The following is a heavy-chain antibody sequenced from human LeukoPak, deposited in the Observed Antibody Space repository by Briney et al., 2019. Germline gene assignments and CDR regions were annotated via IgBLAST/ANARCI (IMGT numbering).Heavy chain of an antibody. V-gene: IGHV3-30*18. D-gene: IGHD3-22*01. CDR3: AKESSGYDSSGYYLR. CDR2: ISYDGTNK. CDR1: GFTFSSYG. Sequence: GGSLRLSCAASGFTFSSYGMHWVREAPGKGLEWVAVISYDGTNKYYADSVKGRFTISRDNSKNTLYLQMNSLRAEDTAVYYCAKESSGYDSSGYYLRWGQGTLVTVSS. J-gene: IGHJ4*02.